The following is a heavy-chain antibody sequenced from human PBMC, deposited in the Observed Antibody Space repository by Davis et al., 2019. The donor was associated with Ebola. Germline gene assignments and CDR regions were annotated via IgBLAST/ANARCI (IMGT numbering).Heavy chain of an antibody. J-gene: IGHJ4*02. D-gene: IGHD2-8*02. CDR1: GYTFTSYG. CDR2: INPSGGST. V-gene: IGHV1-46*01. Sequence: AASVKVSCKASGYTFTSYGISWVRQAPGQGLEWMGIINPSGGSTSYAQKFQGRVTMTRDTSTSTVYMELRSLRSDDTAVYYCARDPIKHCTGGVCQGGVDYWGQGTLVTVSS. CDR3: ARDPIKHCTGGVCQGGVDY.